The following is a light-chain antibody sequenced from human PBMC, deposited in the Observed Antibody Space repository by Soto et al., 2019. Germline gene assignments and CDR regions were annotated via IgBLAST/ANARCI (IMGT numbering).Light chain of an antibody. CDR2: ENS. V-gene: IGLV1-51*02. Sequence: QSVLTQPPSVSAAPGQKVTISCSGGSSNIGNNYVSRYQQLPGTAPKLLIYENSKRPSGIPDRFSGSKSGTSATLGITGLQTGDEADYYCGTWDSSLSAVVFGGGTKVTVL. J-gene: IGLJ2*01. CDR3: GTWDSSLSAVV. CDR1: SSNIGNNY.